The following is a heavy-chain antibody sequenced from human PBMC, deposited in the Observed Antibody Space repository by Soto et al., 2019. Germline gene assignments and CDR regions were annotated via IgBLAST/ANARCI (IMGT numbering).Heavy chain of an antibody. V-gene: IGHV1-69*13. J-gene: IGHJ6*02. Sequence: GASVKVSCKASGGTFSSYAISWVRQAPGQGLEWMGGIIPIFGTANYAQKFQGRVTITADESTSTAYMELSSLRSEDTAVYYCASWTTPSITIFGVVTMAPLNYYYYGMDVWGQGTTVTVSS. CDR3: ASWTTPSITIFGVVTMAPLNYYYYGMDV. CDR1: GGTFSSYA. D-gene: IGHD3-3*01. CDR2: IIPIFGTA.